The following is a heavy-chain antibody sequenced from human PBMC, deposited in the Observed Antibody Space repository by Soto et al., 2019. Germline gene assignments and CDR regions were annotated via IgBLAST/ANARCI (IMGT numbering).Heavy chain of an antibody. Sequence: WSLRLSCAASGFTFSSYAMSWVRQAPGKGLEWVSSISGSGGSTYYADSVKGRFTISRDNSKNTLYLQMNSLRAEDTAVYYCAKDEDCRGGSCYMDVWGKGNTVTVS. CDR2: ISGSGGST. V-gene: IGHV3-23*01. J-gene: IGHJ6*03. CDR1: GFTFSSYA. CDR3: AKDEDCRGGSCYMDV. D-gene: IGHD2-15*01.